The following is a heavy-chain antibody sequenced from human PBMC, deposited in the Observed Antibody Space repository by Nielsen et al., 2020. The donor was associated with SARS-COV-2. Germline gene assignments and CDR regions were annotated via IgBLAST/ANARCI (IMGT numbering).Heavy chain of an antibody. CDR3: ARDFSSGFDP. CDR1: GFTFRGYW. CDR2: IKQDGSEK. Sequence: GESLKISCAASGFTFRGYWMRWVRQAPGKGLECVAAIKQDGSEKHYVDSVKGRFTISRDNAKNSLFLQMSSLRAEDTAVYYCARDFSSGFDPWGQGTLVTVSP. D-gene: IGHD2/OR15-2a*01. J-gene: IGHJ5*02. V-gene: IGHV3-7*01.